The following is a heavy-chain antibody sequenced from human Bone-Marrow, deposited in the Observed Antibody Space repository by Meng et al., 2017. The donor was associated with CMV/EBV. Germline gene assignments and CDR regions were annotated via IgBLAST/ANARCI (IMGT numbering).Heavy chain of an antibody. CDR3: ARDQNYYDSSGYYYDYDDAFDI. D-gene: IGHD3-22*01. J-gene: IGHJ3*02. V-gene: IGHV3-21*01. CDR2: ISSSGSYI. CDR1: GFKFSDYN. Sequence: GESLKISCAASGFKFSDYNMNWVRQAPGKGLQWVSSISSSGSYIYYADSVKGRFTISRDNAKNSLYLQMNSLRAEDTAVYYCARDQNYYDSSGYYYDYDDAFDIWGQGTMVTVSS.